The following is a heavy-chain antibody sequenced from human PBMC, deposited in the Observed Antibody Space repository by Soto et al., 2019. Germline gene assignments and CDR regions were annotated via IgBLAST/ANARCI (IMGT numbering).Heavy chain of an antibody. V-gene: IGHV4-39*01. D-gene: IGHD3-22*01. CDR2: INHSGST. Sequence: QLQLQESGPGLVKPSETLSLTCRVSDGSMNSDSSYWGWIRQPPGKGLEWIGVINHSGSTYHNLSLKGRVTMSVAASRNQFSLQLTSMTAADPAVYYCARLGGYVSVGYYYLWDSWGQGTLVTVSS. CDR3: ARLGGYVSVGYYYLWDS. CDR1: DGSMNSDSSY. J-gene: IGHJ4*02.